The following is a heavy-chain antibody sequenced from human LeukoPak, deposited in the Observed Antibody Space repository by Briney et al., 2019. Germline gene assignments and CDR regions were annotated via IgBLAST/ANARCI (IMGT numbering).Heavy chain of an antibody. CDR2: VSYTGST. Sequence: PSETLSLTCTVSGGSIISSNYYWGWIRQPPGEGLEWIGDVSYTGSTQYNPSLTSRVTISVDTSKNEFSLKLASVTAADTAVYYCAREGYWGQGTLVTVSS. CDR3: AREGY. V-gene: IGHV4-39*02. CDR1: GGSIISSNYY. J-gene: IGHJ4*02.